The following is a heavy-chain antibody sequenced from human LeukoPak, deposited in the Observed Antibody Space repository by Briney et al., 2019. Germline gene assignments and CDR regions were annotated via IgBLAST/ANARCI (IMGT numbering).Heavy chain of an antibody. J-gene: IGHJ3*02. D-gene: IGHD3-22*01. CDR2: ISAYNGNT. Sequence: ASVKVSCKASGYTFTSYGISWVRQAPGQGLEWMGWISAYNGNTNYAQKLQGRVTMTTDTSTSTAYMELRSLRSDDTAVYYCAKRQRITMISTGAFDIWGQGTMVTVSS. V-gene: IGHV1-18*01. CDR1: GYTFTSYG. CDR3: AKRQRITMISTGAFDI.